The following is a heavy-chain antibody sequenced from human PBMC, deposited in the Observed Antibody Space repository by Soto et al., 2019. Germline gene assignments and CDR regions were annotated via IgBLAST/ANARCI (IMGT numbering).Heavy chain of an antibody. CDR1: GGTFSSYA. V-gene: IGHV1-69*13. Sequence: ASVKVSCKASGGTFSSYAISWVRQAPGQGLEWMGGIIPIFGTANYAQKFQGRVTITADESTSTAYMELSSLRSEDTAAYYCARELPGSWYAFDPWGQGTLVTVSS. J-gene: IGHJ5*02. CDR3: ARELPGSWYAFDP. D-gene: IGHD6-13*01. CDR2: IIPIFGTA.